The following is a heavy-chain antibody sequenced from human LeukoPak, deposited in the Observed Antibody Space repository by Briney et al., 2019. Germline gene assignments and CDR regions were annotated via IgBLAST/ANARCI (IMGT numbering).Heavy chain of an antibody. CDR2: IYYSGST. CDR3: ARISIVGASYHYYGMDV. Sequence: SETLSLTCTVSGGSISSYYWSWIRQPPGKGLEWIGYIYYSGSTNYNPSLKSRVTISVDTSKNQFSLKLSSVTAADTAVYYCARISIVGASYHYYGMDVWGQGTTVTVSS. J-gene: IGHJ6*02. D-gene: IGHD1-26*01. CDR1: GGSISSYY. V-gene: IGHV4-59*01.